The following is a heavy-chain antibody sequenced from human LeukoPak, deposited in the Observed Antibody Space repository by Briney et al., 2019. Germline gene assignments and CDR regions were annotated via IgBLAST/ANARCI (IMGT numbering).Heavy chain of an antibody. Sequence: GASVKVSCKASGYTFNHHGITWVRQAPGQGLEWMGWISAYNGDTIYAQEFQGRVTMTTDTSTSTAYMELRSLRSDDTAIYYCARGPSNTSGRYQYFDLWGRGTLVTVSS. CDR3: ARGPSNTSGRYQYFDL. J-gene: IGHJ2*01. D-gene: IGHD6-19*01. CDR2: ISAYNGDT. CDR1: GYTFNHHG. V-gene: IGHV1-18*01.